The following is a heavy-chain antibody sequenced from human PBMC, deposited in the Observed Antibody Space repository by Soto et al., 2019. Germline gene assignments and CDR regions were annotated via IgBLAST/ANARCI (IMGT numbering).Heavy chain of an antibody. J-gene: IGHJ6*03. CDR1: GGSISSGGYY. Sequence: SETLSLTCTVSGGSISSGGYYWSWIRQHPGKGLEWIGYIYYSGSTYYNPSLKSRVTISVDTSKNQFSLKLSSVTAADTAVYFCARGLNSRGGDCSSTSCLVVQMLARGTGYKEYYMDVWGKGTTVTVSS. V-gene: IGHV4-31*03. D-gene: IGHD2-2*01. CDR2: IYYSGST. CDR3: ARGLNSRGGDCSSTSCLVVQMLARGTGYKEYYMDV.